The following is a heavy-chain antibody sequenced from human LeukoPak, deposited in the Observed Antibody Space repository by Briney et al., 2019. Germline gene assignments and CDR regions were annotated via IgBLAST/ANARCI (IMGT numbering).Heavy chain of an antibody. CDR1: GYSFTTYW. V-gene: IGHV5-51*01. CDR3: ARHLSSTGGCCYVDY. D-gene: IGHD2-2*01. Sequence: GESLKISCTTSGYSFTTYWIGWVGQVAGKDLEWMGIIYPGDSDTRYSPSFEGQVTISADKSTSTAYLQWSSLKASDTATYYCARHLSSTGGCCYVDYWGQGTLVTVSS. CDR2: IYPGDSDT. J-gene: IGHJ4*02.